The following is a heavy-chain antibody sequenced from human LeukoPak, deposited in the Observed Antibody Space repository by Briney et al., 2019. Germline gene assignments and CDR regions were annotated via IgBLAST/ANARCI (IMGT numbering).Heavy chain of an antibody. CDR3: AKDLETWIQLWLFSDVTDYYYGMDV. J-gene: IGHJ6*02. V-gene: IGHV3-7*03. D-gene: IGHD5-18*01. Sequence: GGSLRLSCAASGFTFSSYWMNWARQAPGKGLEWVASINHNGNVNYYVDSVKGRFTISRDNSKNTLYLQMNSLRVEDTAVYYCAKDLETWIQLWLFSDVTDYYYGMDVWGQGTTVTVSS. CDR1: GFTFSSYW. CDR2: INHNGNVN.